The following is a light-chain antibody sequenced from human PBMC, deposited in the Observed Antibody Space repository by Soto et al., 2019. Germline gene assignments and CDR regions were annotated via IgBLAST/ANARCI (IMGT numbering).Light chain of an antibody. J-gene: IGKJ2*01. Sequence: DIQMTQSPSSLSASVGDRVTITCRASQNISSYLNWYQQKPGKAPKLLIYAASSLQSGVSSRFSGSGSGTDFTLTISSLQPEDFATYYCQQSYSTPRTFGQGTKLEIK. V-gene: IGKV1-39*01. CDR1: QNISSY. CDR2: AAS. CDR3: QQSYSTPRT.